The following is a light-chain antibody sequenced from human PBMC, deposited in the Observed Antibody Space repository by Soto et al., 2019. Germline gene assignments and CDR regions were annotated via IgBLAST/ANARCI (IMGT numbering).Light chain of an antibody. CDR3: QQRSNWPPVWA. CDR2: DAS. CDR1: QSASSY. V-gene: IGKV3-11*01. J-gene: IGKJ1*01. Sequence: EIVLTQSPATLSLSPGERATLSCRASQSASSYLAWYQQKPGQAPRLLIYDASNRATGIPARFSGSGSGTDFTLTISSLEPEDFAVYYCQQRSNWPPVWAFGQGTKVEIK.